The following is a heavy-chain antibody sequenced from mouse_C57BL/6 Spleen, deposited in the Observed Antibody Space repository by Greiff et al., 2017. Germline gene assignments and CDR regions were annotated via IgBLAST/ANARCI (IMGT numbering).Heavy chain of an antibody. CDR2: IDPNSGGT. D-gene: IGHD4-1*01. CDR3: PRSWTGTTFDY. V-gene: IGHV1-72*01. Sequence: QVQLQQPGAELVKPGASVKLSCKASGFTFTSYWMHWVKQRPGRGLEWIGRIDPNSGGTKYNEKFKCKATLTVDKPSSTAYMQLRSLTSEDSAVYYCPRSWTGTTFDYWGQGTTRKVSS. J-gene: IGHJ2*01. CDR1: GFTFTSYW.